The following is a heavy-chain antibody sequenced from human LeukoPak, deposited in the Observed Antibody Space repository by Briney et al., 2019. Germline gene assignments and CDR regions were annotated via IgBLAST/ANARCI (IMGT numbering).Heavy chain of an antibody. J-gene: IGHJ1*01. CDR1: GGSLSAYY. CDR3: ARYLDYGGNSRVFQH. V-gene: IGHV4-34*01. CDR2: INHGGNT. Sequence: SETLSLTCAVYGGSLSAYYWTWIRQPPGKGLEWIGEINHGGNTNYNPSLKSRVTISIDTSKNQFSLKLSSVTAADTAFYYCARYLDYGGNSRVFQHWGQGTLVTVSS. D-gene: IGHD4-23*01.